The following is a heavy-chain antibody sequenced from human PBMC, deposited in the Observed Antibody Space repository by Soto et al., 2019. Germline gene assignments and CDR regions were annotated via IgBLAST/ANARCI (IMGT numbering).Heavy chain of an antibody. CDR3: AKTYCTGGSCRYDY. V-gene: IGHV3-23*01. D-gene: IGHD2-15*01. CDR2: ISGSGGTT. CDR1: GFTFTIYA. J-gene: IGHJ4*02. Sequence: PGGSLTLSCAPSGFTFTIYAMSWVRQAPGKGLEWVTTISGSGGTTNYADSVKGRYTISRDNSQNTLFLQLHSLRAEDTAIFYCAKTYCTGGSCRYDYWGQGT.